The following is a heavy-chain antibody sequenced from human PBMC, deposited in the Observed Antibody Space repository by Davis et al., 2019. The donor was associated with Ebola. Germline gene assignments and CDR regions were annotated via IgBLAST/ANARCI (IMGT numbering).Heavy chain of an antibody. CDR3: ARHPTYYYDNSGYYRRADFDY. J-gene: IGHJ4*02. CDR2: INHSGST. Sequence: SETLSLTCAVYGGSFSGYYWSWIRQPPGKGLEWLGEINHSGSTNYNPSLKSRVTISVDMSKNQFSLKVSSVTAADTAVYYCARHPTYYYDNSGYYRRADFDYWGQGTLVTVSS. CDR1: GGSFSGYY. D-gene: IGHD3-22*01. V-gene: IGHV4-34*01.